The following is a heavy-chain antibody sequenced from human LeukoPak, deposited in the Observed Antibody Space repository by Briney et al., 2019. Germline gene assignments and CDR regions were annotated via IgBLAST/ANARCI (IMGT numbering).Heavy chain of an antibody. D-gene: IGHD6-19*01. CDR3: ARERVVAGTFYLDY. CDR1: GGSISSYY. CDR2: IYYSGGT. J-gene: IGHJ4*02. V-gene: IGHV4-59*01. Sequence: PSETLSLTCTVSGGSISSYYWSWIRQPPGKGLEWIGYIYYSGGTNYNPSLKSRVTISVDTSKNQFSLKLSSVTAADTAVYYCARERVVAGTFYLDYWGQGTLVTVSS.